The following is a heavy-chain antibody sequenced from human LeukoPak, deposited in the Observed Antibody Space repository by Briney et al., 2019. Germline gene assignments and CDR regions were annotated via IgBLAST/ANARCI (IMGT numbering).Heavy chain of an antibody. J-gene: IGHJ4*02. CDR2: IFGSGGSP. D-gene: IGHD5-18*01. CDR3: GKTTAGYSSGQKPAWPVDY. CDR1: VFTFVSFA. Sequence: GGSLRLSCEDSVFTFVSFAIYGVPAAPGKGLDWIAHIFGSGGSPHYADSVKGRFTISRDNSKNTVYLQINSLRAEDTAVYYCGKTTAGYSSGQKPAWPVDYWGQGTLVTVSS. V-gene: IGHV3-23*01.